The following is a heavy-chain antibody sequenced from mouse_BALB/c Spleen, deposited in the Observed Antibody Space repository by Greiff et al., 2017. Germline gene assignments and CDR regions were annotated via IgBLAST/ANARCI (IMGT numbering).Heavy chain of an antibody. CDR3: ARSYRYDVLYFDY. V-gene: IGHV2-9*02. CDR1: GFSLTSYG. CDR2: IWAGGST. J-gene: IGHJ2*01. D-gene: IGHD2-14*01. Sequence: QVQLQQSGPGLVAPSQSLSITCTVSGFSLTSYGVHWVRQPPGKGLEWLGVIWAGGSTNYNSALMSRLSISKDNSKSQVFLKMNSLQTDDTAMYYCARSYRYDVLYFDYWGQGTTLTVSS.